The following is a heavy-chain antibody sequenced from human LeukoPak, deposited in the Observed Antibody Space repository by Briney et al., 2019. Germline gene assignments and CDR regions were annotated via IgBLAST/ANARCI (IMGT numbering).Heavy chain of an antibody. D-gene: IGHD3-9*01. Sequence: ASVKVSCKASGYTFTGYYMHWVRQAPGQGLEWMGWINPNSGGTNYAQKLQGRVTMTTDTSTSTAYMELRSLRSDDTAVYYCARVLRYFDSTHMDVWGKGTTVTVSS. CDR2: INPNSGGT. CDR1: GYTFTGYY. V-gene: IGHV1-2*02. J-gene: IGHJ6*03. CDR3: ARVLRYFDSTHMDV.